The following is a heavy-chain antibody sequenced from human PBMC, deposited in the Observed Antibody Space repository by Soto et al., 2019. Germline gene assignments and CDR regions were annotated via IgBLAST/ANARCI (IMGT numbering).Heavy chain of an antibody. CDR1: GGTFSSYA. Sequence: QVQLVQSGAEVKKPGSSVKVSCKAPGGTFSSYAISWVRQAPGQGLEWMGQIIPIFGTANYAQKFQGRVTIPADESTSTAYMELSSLRSVDTAVYYCARAVVVVTAPPGLSDIWGQGTMVTXSS. D-gene: IGHD2-21*02. V-gene: IGHV1-69*12. J-gene: IGHJ3*02. CDR2: IIPIFGTA. CDR3: ARAVVVVTAPPGLSDI.